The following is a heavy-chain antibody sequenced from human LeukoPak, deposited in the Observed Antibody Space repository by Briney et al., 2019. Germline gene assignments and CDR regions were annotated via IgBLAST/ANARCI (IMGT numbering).Heavy chain of an antibody. CDR1: GFTFSSYG. CDR2: IWYDGSNK. J-gene: IGHJ4*02. V-gene: IGHV3-33*01. Sequence: GRSLRLSCAASGFTFSSYGMHWVRQAPGKGLEWVAVIWYDGSNKYYADSVKGRFTISRDNSKNTLYLQMNSLRAEDTAVYYCARDGVAAAGMTTYYFDYWAREPWSPSPQ. CDR3: ARDGVAAAGMTTYYFDY. D-gene: IGHD6-13*01.